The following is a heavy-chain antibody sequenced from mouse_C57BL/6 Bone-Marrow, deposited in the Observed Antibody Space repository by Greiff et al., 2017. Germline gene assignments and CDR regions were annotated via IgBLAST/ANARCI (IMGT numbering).Heavy chain of an antibody. CDR3: ARGVSDYYGRSWCAY. D-gene: IGHD1-1*01. J-gene: IGHJ3*01. V-gene: IGHV1-81*01. CDR1: GYTFTSYG. CDR2: IYPRSGNT. Sequence: VQLQQSGAELARPGASVKLSCKASGYTFTSYGISWVKQTPGQGLEWIGEIYPRSGNTYYNEKFKGTATLAADKSSSTAYMELRSLTSEDSAVYFCARGVSDYYGRSWCAYWGQGTLVTVTA.